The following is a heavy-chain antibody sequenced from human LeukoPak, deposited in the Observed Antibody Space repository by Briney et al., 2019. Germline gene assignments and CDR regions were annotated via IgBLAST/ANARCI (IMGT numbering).Heavy chain of an antibody. D-gene: IGHD2-15*01. Sequence: GGSLRLSWAASGFAFNTYWMHWVRQAPGKGLVWVSHINGDGTNTNYADSVKGRFSISRDNAKKTLYLQMNTLRAEDTAVYYCARDRTIAWFDYWGQGALVTVSS. CDR3: ARDRTIAWFDY. J-gene: IGHJ4*02. CDR1: GFAFNTYW. CDR2: INGDGTNT. V-gene: IGHV3-74*01.